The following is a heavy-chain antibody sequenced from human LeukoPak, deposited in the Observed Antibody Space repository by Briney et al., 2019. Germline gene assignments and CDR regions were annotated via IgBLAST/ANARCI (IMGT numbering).Heavy chain of an antibody. D-gene: IGHD6-13*01. CDR3: AREVAASSWSY. Sequence: PSETLSLTCTVSGGSISSGSYYWGWIRQPPGKGLEWVGSIYYSGSTYYSPSLKSRVTISVDTSKKQFSLKLNSVTAADTAVYYCAREVAASSWSYWGQGTLVTVSS. CDR2: IYYSGST. J-gene: IGHJ4*02. CDR1: GGSISSGSYY. V-gene: IGHV4-39*01.